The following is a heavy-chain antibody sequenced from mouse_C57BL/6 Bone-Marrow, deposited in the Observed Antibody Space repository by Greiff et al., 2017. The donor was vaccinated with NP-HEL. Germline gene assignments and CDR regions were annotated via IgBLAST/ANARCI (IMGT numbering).Heavy chain of an antibody. CDR1: GYTFTSYW. V-gene: IGHV1-59*01. Sequence: VQLQQPGAELVRPGTSVKLSCKASGYTFTSYWMHWVKQRPGQGLEWIGVIDPSDSYTNYNQKFKGKATLTVDTSSSTAYMQLSSLTSEDSAVYYWARGNWALWYFDVWGTGTTVTVSS. J-gene: IGHJ1*03. CDR3: ARGNWALWYFDV. CDR2: IDPSDSYT. D-gene: IGHD4-1*01.